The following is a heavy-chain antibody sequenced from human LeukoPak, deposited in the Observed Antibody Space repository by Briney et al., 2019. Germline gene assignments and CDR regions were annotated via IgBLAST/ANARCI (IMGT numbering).Heavy chain of an antibody. Sequence: GGSLRLSCAASGFTFSSYAMHWVRQAPGKGLEWVAVISYDGSNKYYADSVKGRFTISRDNSKNTLYLQMNSLRAEDTAVYYCARASPTGTTYYWGQGTLVTVSS. CDR1: GFTFSSYA. D-gene: IGHD1-7*01. V-gene: IGHV3-30-3*01. CDR2: ISYDGSNK. J-gene: IGHJ4*02. CDR3: ARASPTGTTYY.